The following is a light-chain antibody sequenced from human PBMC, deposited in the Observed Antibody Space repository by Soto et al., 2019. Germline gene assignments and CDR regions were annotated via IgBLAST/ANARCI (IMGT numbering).Light chain of an antibody. CDR1: SSDVGAYVY. J-gene: IGLJ1*01. CDR3: SSYTISGLFV. CDR2: EVN. Sequence: QSALTQPASVSGSPGQSITISCGGTSSDVGAYVYVSWYQQYPGKAPKLIIYEVNNRPSGVSGRFSGSKSDTTAYLTISGLQAEDEADYYCSSYTISGLFVFGTGTKVTVL. V-gene: IGLV2-14*03.